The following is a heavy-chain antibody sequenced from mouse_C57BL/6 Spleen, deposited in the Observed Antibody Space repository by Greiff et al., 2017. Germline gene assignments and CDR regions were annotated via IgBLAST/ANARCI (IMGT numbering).Heavy chain of an antibody. CDR3: ARRSNYGYAMDY. V-gene: IGHV5-17*01. D-gene: IGHD2-5*01. J-gene: IGHJ4*01. CDR2: ISSGSSTI. Sequence: EVNVVESGGGLVKPGGSLKLSCAASGFTFSDYGMHWVRQAPEKGLEWVAYISSGSSTIYYADTVKGRFTISRDNAKNTLFLQMTSLRSEDTAMYYCARRSNYGYAMDYWGQGTSVTVSS. CDR1: GFTFSDYG.